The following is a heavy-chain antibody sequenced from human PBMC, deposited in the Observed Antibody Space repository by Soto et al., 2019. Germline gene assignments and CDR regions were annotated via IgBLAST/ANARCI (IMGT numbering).Heavy chain of an antibody. J-gene: IGHJ6*02. V-gene: IGHV3-7*03. CDR3: ARLGGRPDPSHFHSMDV. CDR2: IKRDGSER. CDR1: GFTFNTYW. D-gene: IGHD3-16*01. Sequence: PGGSLRLSCAASGFTFNTYWMTWVRQSPGKGLEWVANIKRDGSERHYVDSVKGRLTISRDNSKTSLYLEMSSLRAEDTAVYYCARLGGRPDPSHFHSMDVWGQGTTVTVSS.